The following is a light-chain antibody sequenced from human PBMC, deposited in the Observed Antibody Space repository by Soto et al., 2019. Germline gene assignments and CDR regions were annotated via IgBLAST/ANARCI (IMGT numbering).Light chain of an antibody. CDR3: QQYRSNSPLT. J-gene: IGKJ4*01. CDR2: DAS. Sequence: DIQMTQSPSTLSASVGDRVTITCRASQSISNWLAWYQQKPGKAPKFLIYDASSLASGVPSRFSGSGSGTEFTLTISSLQPDDFATYYCQQYRSNSPLTFGGGTKVDIK. V-gene: IGKV1-5*01. CDR1: QSISNW.